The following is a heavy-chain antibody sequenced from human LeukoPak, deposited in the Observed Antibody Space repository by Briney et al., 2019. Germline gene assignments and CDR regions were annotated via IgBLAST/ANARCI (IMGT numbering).Heavy chain of an antibody. Sequence: SSETLSLTCTVSGGSISSGGYYWSWVRQPPGKGLEWIGYIYNSGSTNYNPSLKSRVTISVDTSKNQLSLNLDSVTAADTAVYYCVRDRELNYWGQGTLVTVSS. D-gene: IGHD3-10*01. J-gene: IGHJ4*02. CDR1: GGSISSGGYY. V-gene: IGHV4-61*08. CDR2: IYNSGST. CDR3: VRDRELNY.